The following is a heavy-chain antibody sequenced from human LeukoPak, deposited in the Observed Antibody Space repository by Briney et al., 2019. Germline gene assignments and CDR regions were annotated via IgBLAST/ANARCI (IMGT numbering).Heavy chain of an antibody. Sequence: GGSLRLSCAASGFTFSDHYMDWVRQAPGKGLEWVGRTRNKANSYTTEYAASVKGRFTISRDDSKNSLYLQINSLKTEDTAVYYCARDLTKSDYWGQGTLVTVSS. CDR3: ARDLTKSDY. J-gene: IGHJ4*02. V-gene: IGHV3-72*01. CDR2: TRNKANSYTT. CDR1: GFTFSDHY. D-gene: IGHD3-9*01.